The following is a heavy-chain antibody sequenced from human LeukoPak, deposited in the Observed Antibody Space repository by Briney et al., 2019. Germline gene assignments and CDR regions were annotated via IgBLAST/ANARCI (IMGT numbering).Heavy chain of an antibody. CDR3: ATSITTPGGFDH. CDR1: GFTFSSYA. Sequence: GGSLRLSCAASGFTFSSYAMHWVRQAPGKGLEWVAVISYDGSNKYYADSVKGRFTISRDNSKNTLYLQMNSLRAEDTAVYYCATSITTPGGFDHWGQGTLVTVSS. D-gene: IGHD6-13*01. V-gene: IGHV3-30*14. J-gene: IGHJ4*02. CDR2: ISYDGSNK.